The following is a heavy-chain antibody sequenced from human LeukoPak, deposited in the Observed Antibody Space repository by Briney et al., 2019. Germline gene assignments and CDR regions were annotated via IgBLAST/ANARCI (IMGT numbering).Heavy chain of an antibody. CDR3: ATLDTDSIAAAGTGPWGFFQH. V-gene: IGHV1-69*04. Sequence: GASVKVSCKASGGTFSSYAISWVRQAPGQGLEWMGRIIPILGIANYAQKFQGRVTITADKSTSTAYMELSSLRSEDTAVYYCATLDTDSIAAAGTGPWGFFQHWGQGTLVTVSS. CDR2: IIPILGIA. J-gene: IGHJ1*01. D-gene: IGHD6-13*01. CDR1: GGTFSSYA.